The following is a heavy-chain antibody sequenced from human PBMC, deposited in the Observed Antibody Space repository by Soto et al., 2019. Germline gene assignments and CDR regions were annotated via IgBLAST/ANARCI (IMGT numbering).Heavy chain of an antibody. D-gene: IGHD6-19*01. J-gene: IGHJ5*02. CDR1: GYTFTGYY. Sequence: QVQLVQSGAEVKKPGASVKVSCKASGYTFTGYYMHWVRQAPGQGLEWMGWINPNSGGTNYAQKFQGRVTMTRDTSISKAYMELSRLRYDDTAVYYCARSTPYSSGWDNWFDPWGQGTLVTVSS. CDR3: ARSTPYSSGWDNWFDP. V-gene: IGHV1-2*02. CDR2: INPNSGGT.